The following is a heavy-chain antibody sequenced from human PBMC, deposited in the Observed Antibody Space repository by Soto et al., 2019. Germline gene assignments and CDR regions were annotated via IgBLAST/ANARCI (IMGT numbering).Heavy chain of an antibody. D-gene: IGHD2-15*01. V-gene: IGHV1-69*12. CDR1: GGTFSSYA. J-gene: IGHJ6*02. CDR3: ARDREVVAATRYSYGMDV. Sequence: QVQLVQSGAEVKKPGSSVKVSCKASGGTFSSYAISWVRQAPGQGLEWMGGIIPIFGTANYAQKFQGRVTITADESTSTAYMELSSLRSEDTAVYYCARDREVVAATRYSYGMDVWGQGTTVTVSS. CDR2: IIPIFGTA.